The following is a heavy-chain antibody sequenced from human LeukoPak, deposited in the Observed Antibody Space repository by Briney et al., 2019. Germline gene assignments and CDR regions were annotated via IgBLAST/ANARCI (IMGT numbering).Heavy chain of an antibody. CDR1: GFTINSYS. CDR3: ARGPAAAIDY. V-gene: IGHV3-48*02. Sequence: GGSLRLSCAASGFTINSYSMNWVRQAPGKGLEWVSYISSSSYTIYYADSMKGRFTISRDNGKNSLYLQMNSLRDEDTAIYYCARGPAAAIDYWGQGTLVTVSS. D-gene: IGHD2-2*01. J-gene: IGHJ4*02. CDR2: ISSSSYTI.